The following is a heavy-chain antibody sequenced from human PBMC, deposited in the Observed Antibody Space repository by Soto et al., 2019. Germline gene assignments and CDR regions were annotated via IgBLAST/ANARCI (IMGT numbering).Heavy chain of an antibody. CDR3: AKAAKILDWLPTSYYFDF. J-gene: IGHJ4*02. CDR2: ISRSGNST. Sequence: EVQVLEYGGGLAQPGRSLRLSCAVSGLSFSSYAMTWVRQSPGKGLEWVSSISRSGNSTYSADSVRGRFTIYRDNSKNTLYLQMNSLRDEDTAVYYCAKAAKILDWLPTSYYFDFWGQTTLVTVSS. D-gene: IGHD3-9*01. CDR1: GLSFSSYA. V-gene: IGHV3-23*01.